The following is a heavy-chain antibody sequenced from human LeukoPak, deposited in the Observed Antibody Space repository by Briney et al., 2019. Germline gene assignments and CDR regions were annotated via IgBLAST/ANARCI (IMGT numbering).Heavy chain of an antibody. J-gene: IGHJ4*02. V-gene: IGHV3-74*01. CDR1: GFTFSSYC. CDR2: ISSDGSST. CDR3: ARRRTSGDFDY. D-gene: IGHD2-2*01. Sequence: QTGGSLRLSCAASGFTFSSYCMHWVRQAPGKGLVWVSRISSDGSSTDYADSVKGRFTISRDNAKNTLYLQMNSLRAEDTAVYYCARRRTSGDFDYWGQGTLVTVSS.